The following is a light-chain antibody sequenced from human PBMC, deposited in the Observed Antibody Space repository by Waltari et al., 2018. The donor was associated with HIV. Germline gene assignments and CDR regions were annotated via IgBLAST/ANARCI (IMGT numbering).Light chain of an antibody. CDR2: KAS. J-gene: IGKJ2*01. Sequence: IQMTQSPSTLSASVGDRVTITCRASQSITAWLAWYQQKPGKAPKLLIYKASSLQSGVPSRFSGSGSGTEFTLTISSLQPDDCATYYCQQYNSYSHTFGQGTKLEIK. CDR1: QSITAW. V-gene: IGKV1-5*03. CDR3: QQYNSYSHT.